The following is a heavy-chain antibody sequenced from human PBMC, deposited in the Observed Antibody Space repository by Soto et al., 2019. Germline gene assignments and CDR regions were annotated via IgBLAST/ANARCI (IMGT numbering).Heavy chain of an antibody. CDR2: ISCYNGKT. CDR1: GYSFTAYG. J-gene: IGHJ6*02. Sequence: VASVKVSCKTSGYSFTAYGISWVRQAPGQGLEWMGWISCYNGKTKYAQKVQGRVTMTTDTPTSTAYMEVRSLRSDDTAIYYCARDAPPPELRFLEWHNYDYNGMDVWGQGTTVTVSS. CDR3: ARDAPPPELRFLEWHNYDYNGMDV. V-gene: IGHV1-18*01. D-gene: IGHD3-3*01.